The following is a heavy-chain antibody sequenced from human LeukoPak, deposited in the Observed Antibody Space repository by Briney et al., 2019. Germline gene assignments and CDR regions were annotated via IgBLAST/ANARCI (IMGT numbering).Heavy chain of an antibody. CDR1: GGPFSGHY. CDR3: ARGGSGTGSYYY. Sequence: SETLSLTCAVFGGPFSGHYWSWIRQPPGKGLEWIGESSHSGSTNYNPPLKSRVTISVDTSKNQFSLMLNSVTAADTAVYYCARGGSGTGSYYYWGQGALVTVSS. D-gene: IGHD3-10*01. V-gene: IGHV4-34*01. J-gene: IGHJ4*02. CDR2: SSHSGST.